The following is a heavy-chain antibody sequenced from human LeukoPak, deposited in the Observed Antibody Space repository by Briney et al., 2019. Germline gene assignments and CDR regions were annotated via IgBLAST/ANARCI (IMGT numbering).Heavy chain of an antibody. CDR2: VSYDGNNK. CDR1: EFIFSSYG. Sequence: GGSLRLSCAASEFIFSSYGIHWVRQAPGKGLEWVAVVSYDGNNKYYADSVNGRFTISRDNSKNTLYLQMNSLRAEDTAVYYCARGPNYFDYWGQGALVAVSS. CDR3: ARGPNYFDY. V-gene: IGHV3-30*03. J-gene: IGHJ4*02.